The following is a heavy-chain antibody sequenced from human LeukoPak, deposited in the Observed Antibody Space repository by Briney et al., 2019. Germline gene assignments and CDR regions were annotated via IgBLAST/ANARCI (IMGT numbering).Heavy chain of an antibody. CDR2: IYTSGST. CDR1: GGSISSYY. J-gene: IGHJ6*03. V-gene: IGHV4-4*07. CDR3: ARVGNDALVRGVGYYYYYMDV. D-gene: IGHD3-10*01. Sequence: SETLSLTCTVSGGSISSYYWSWIRQPAGKGLEWIGRIYTSGSTNYNPSLKSRVTMSVDTSKNQFSLKLSSVTAADTAVYYCARVGNDALVRGVGYYYYYMDVWGKGTTVTISS.